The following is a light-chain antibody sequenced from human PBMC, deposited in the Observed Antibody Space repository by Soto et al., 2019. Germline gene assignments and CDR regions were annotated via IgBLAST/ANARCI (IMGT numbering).Light chain of an antibody. CDR2: LGS. J-gene: IGKJ1*01. V-gene: IGKV2-28*01. CDR3: MQALQTPWT. Sequence: DIVMTQSPLSLPVTPGEPASISCRSSQSLLHSNGYNYFDWYLQKPGQSPQLLIYLGSNRASGVPDRFRGSGSGPDFTLKISRVEAEDVGVYYCMQALQTPWTFGQGTKVEIK. CDR1: QSLLHSNGYNY.